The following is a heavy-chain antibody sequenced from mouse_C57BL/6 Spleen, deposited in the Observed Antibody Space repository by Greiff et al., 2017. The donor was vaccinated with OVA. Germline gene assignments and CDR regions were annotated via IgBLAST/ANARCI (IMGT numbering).Heavy chain of an antibody. CDR1: GFTFSSYG. CDR2: ISSGGSYT. CDR3: PRQDTSTPFAY. J-gene: IGHJ3*01. V-gene: IGHV5-6*01. D-gene: IGHD2-1*01. Sequence: EVQLVESGGYLLKPGGSLKLPCAAPGFTFSSYGMSWVRQTPDKRLEWVATISSGGSYTYYPDSVKGRFTISRDNAKNTLYLQMSSLKSEDTAMYYCPRQDTSTPFAYWGDVTLVIVSA.